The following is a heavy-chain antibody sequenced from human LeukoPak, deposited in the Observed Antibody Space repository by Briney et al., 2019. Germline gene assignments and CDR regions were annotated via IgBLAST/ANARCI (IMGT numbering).Heavy chain of an antibody. J-gene: IGHJ4*02. CDR3: ATGLVVVTLFDY. V-gene: IGHV1-24*01. D-gene: IGHD3-22*01. Sequence: ASVKVSCKVSGYTLTELSMHWVRQAPGKGLEWMGGFDPEDGETIYAQKFQGRVTMTEDTSTDTAYMELSSLRSEDTAVYYCATGLVVVTLFDYWGQGTLVTVSS. CDR2: FDPEDGET. CDR1: GYTLTELS.